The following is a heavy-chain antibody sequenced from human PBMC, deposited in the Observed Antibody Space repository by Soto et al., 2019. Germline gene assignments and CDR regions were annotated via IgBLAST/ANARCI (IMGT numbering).Heavy chain of an antibody. Sequence: GASVKVSCKASGFTFTSSAVQWVRQARGQRLEWIGWIVVGSGNTNYAQKFQERVTITRDMSTSTAYMELSSLRSEDTAVYYCAATNHYDFWSGYSVNDYWGQGTLVTVPQ. D-gene: IGHD3-3*01. CDR3: AATNHYDFWSGYSVNDY. CDR2: IVVGSGNT. V-gene: IGHV1-58*01. J-gene: IGHJ4*02. CDR1: GFTFTSSA.